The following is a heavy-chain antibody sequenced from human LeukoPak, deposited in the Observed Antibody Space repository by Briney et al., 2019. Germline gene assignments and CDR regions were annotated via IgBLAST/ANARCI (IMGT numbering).Heavy chain of an antibody. CDR1: GFTFSSNE. CDR2: INSGGTII. Sequence: GGSLRLSCAASGFTFSSNEMNWVRQAPGKGLEWVSYINSGGTIIYYADSVKGRFTISRDNAKNSLYLQMNSLRAEDTAIYYCARDWFADWRQRTLAIVSS. J-gene: IGHJ4*02. CDR3: ARDWFAD. V-gene: IGHV3-48*03.